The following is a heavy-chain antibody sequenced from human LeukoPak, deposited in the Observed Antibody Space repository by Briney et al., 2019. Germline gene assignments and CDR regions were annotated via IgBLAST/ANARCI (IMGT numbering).Heavy chain of an antibody. D-gene: IGHD6-19*01. CDR3: ARAPQYSSSDY. CDR1: GGSFSGYY. V-gene: IGHV4-34*01. J-gene: IGHJ4*02. Sequence: SETLSLTCAVYGGSFSGYYWSWIRQPPGKGLEWIGEINHSGSTNYNPSLKSRVTISVDTSKNQFSLKLSSVTAADTAVYCCARAPQYSSSDYWGQGTLVTVSS. CDR2: INHSGST.